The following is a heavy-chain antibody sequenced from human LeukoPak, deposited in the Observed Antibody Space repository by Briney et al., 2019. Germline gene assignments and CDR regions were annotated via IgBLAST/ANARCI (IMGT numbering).Heavy chain of an antibody. CDR2: IYYSGST. CDR3: ARGPYCGGDCWAGAFDI. CDR1: GGSISSSSYY. D-gene: IGHD2-21*02. Sequence: PSETLSPTCTVSGGSISSSSYYWGWIRQPPGKGLEWIGSIYYSGSTYYNPSLKSRVTISVDTSKNQFSLKLSSVTAADTAVYYCARGPYCGGDCWAGAFDIWGQGTMVTVSS. V-gene: IGHV4-39*01. J-gene: IGHJ3*02.